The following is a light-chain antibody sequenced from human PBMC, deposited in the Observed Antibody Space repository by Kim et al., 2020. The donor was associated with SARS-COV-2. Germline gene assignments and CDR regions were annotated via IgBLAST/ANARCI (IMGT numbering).Light chain of an antibody. J-gene: IGKJ5*01. Sequence: EIVMTQSPATLSVSPRERATLSCRASQSVSSNLAWYQQKPGQAPRLLLYGASTRATGVPARFSGSGSGTEFTLTISSLQSEDSAVYYCQQFYNWPPITFGQGTRLEIK. CDR2: GAS. CDR3: QQFYNWPPIT. V-gene: IGKV3-15*01. CDR1: QSVSSN.